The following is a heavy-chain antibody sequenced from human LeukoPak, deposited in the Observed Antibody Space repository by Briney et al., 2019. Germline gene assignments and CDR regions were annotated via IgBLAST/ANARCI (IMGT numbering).Heavy chain of an antibody. D-gene: IGHD4-23*01. V-gene: IGHV4-30-4*08. Sequence: SETLSLTCTVSGGSISSGDYYWSWIRQPPGKGLEWIGYIYYSGSTYYNPSLKSRVTISVDTSKNQFSLKLSSVTAADTAVYYCARDLGYGGNSGLDYWGQGTLVTVSS. CDR3: ARDLGYGGNSGLDY. CDR1: GGSISSGDYY. J-gene: IGHJ4*02. CDR2: IYYSGST.